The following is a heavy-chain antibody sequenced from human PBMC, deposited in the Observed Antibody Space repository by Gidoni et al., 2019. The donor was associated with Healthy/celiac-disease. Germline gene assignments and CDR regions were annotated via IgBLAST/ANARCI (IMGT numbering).Heavy chain of an antibody. CDR1: GYTFTSYG. D-gene: IGHD1-26*01. J-gene: IGHJ4*02. V-gene: IGHV1-18*01. CDR3: ARDIIDSGSYVPTLRPQVADY. Sequence: QVQLVQSGAEVKKPGASVKVSCKASGYTFTSYGISWVRQAPGQGLEWMGWISAYNGNTNYAQKLQGRVTMTTDTSTSTAYMELRSLRSDDTAVYYCARDIIDSGSYVPTLRPQVADYWGQGTLVTVSS. CDR2: ISAYNGNT.